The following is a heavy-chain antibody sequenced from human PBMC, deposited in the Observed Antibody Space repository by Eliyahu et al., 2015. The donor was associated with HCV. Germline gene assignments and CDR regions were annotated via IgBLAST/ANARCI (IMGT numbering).Heavy chain of an antibody. CDR1: GXTXSKAW. D-gene: IGHD3-10*01. Sequence: EVQLVESGGGLVKPGGSLRLSCAASGXTXSKAWMSWVRXAPGKGLEWIGRIKSKTEGGRTDYAAPVKGRFTISRDDSKSTLYLQMNSLKTEDTAVYYCTTGAPGGFDYYLDVWGQGTTVTXSS. J-gene: IGHJ6*03. CDR2: IKSKTEGGRT. V-gene: IGHV3-15*01. CDR3: TTGAPGGFDYYLDV.